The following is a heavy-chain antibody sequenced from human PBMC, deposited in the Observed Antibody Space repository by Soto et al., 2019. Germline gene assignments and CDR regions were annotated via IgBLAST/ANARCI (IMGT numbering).Heavy chain of an antibody. Sequence: SETLSLTCTVSGGSISSGGYYWSWIRQHPGKGLEWIGYIYYSGSTYYNPSLKSRVTISVDTSKNQFSLKLSSVTAADTAGYYCAGVSLGDYGGSDYWGQGTLVTVSS. J-gene: IGHJ4*02. CDR1: GGSISSGGYY. CDR2: IYYSGST. D-gene: IGHD4-17*01. CDR3: AGVSLGDYGGSDY. V-gene: IGHV4-31*03.